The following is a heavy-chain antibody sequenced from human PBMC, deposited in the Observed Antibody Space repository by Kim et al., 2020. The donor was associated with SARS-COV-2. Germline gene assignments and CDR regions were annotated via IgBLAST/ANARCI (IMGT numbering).Heavy chain of an antibody. D-gene: IGHD3-3*01. J-gene: IGHJ5*02. V-gene: IGHV3-53*01. Sequence: GGSLRLSCAASGFTVSSNYMSWVRQAPGKGLEWVSVIYSGGSTYYADSVKGRFTISRDNSKNTLYLQMNSLRVEDTAVYYCARTLVWSAYPFDPWGQGTLVTVSS. CDR3: ARTLVWSAYPFDP. CDR2: IYSGGST. CDR1: GFTVSSNY.